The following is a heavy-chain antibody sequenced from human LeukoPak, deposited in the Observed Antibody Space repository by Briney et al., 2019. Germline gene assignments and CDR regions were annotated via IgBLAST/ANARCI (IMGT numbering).Heavy chain of an antibody. V-gene: IGHV3-30*02. CDR2: IRYDGSNK. D-gene: IGHD3-22*01. CDR3: ARDNHGLVGTYYYDSSGYYSLLVKDY. Sequence: PGGSLRLSCAASGFTFSSYGMHWVRQAPGKGLEWVAFIRYDGSNKYYADSVKGRFTISRDNSKNTLYLQMNSLRAEDTAVYYCARDNHGLVGTYYYDSSGYYSLLVKDYWGQGTLVTVSS. J-gene: IGHJ4*02. CDR1: GFTFSSYG.